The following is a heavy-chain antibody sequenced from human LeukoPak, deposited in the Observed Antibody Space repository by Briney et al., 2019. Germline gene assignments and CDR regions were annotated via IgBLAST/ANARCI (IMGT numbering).Heavy chain of an antibody. CDR2: IYPGDSDT. V-gene: IGHV5-51*01. J-gene: IGHJ1*01. CDR1: GYSFTGYW. Sequence: GESLKITCKGSGYSFTGYWIGWVRQMPGKGLEWMGIIYPGDSDTRYSPSFQGQVTISADKSISTAYLQWSSLKASDTAMYYCARHGDRFGELSAYFRHWGQGTLVTVSS. CDR3: ARHGDRFGELSAYFRH. D-gene: IGHD3-10*01.